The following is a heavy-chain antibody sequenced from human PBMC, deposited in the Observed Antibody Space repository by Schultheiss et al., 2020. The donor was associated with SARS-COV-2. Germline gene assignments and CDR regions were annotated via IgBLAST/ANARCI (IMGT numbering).Heavy chain of an antibody. CDR3: ARERRRWFDP. CDR1: GGSISSYY. J-gene: IGHJ5*02. Sequence: SETLSLTCTVSGGSISSYYWSWIRQPPGKGLEWIGYIYYSGSTNYNPSLKSRVTISVDTSKNQFSLKLSSVTAADTAVYYCARERRRWFDPWGQGTLVTVSS. CDR2: IYYSGST. V-gene: IGHV4-59*12.